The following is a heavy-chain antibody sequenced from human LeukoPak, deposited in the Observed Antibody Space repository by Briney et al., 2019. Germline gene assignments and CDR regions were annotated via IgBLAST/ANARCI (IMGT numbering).Heavy chain of an antibody. CDR3: ARGGDSGWSHFDY. Sequence: GGSLRLSCAASGFTFSSYAMSWVRQAPGKGLEWVSGISGGGGSTYSADSVKGQLTISRDNSKNTLYLQMNSLRAEDTAVYYCARGGDSGWSHFDYWGQGTLVTVSS. D-gene: IGHD6-19*01. V-gene: IGHV3-23*01. J-gene: IGHJ4*02. CDR2: ISGGGGST. CDR1: GFTFSSYA.